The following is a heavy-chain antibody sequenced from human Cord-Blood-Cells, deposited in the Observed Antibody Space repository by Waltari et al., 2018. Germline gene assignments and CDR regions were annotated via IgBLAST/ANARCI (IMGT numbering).Heavy chain of an antibody. J-gene: IGHJ4*02. CDR1: GYTFIGYY. CDR3: ATEVFDY. V-gene: IGHV1-2*05. Sequence: QVQLVQSGAEEKKPGASVKVSCRASGYTFIGYYTHWVRQAPGQGLEWMGRINPTSGGTNYAQKLQRRVTMTRDTSISTAYMGLSRLRADDTVVYYCATEVFDYWGQGTLVTVSS. CDR2: INPTSGGT.